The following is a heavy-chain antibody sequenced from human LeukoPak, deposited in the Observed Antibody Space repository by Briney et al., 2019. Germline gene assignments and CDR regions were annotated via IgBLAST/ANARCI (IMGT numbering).Heavy chain of an antibody. V-gene: IGHV3-21*01. CDR2: ISSSSSYI. Sequence: GGSLRLSCAASGFTFSSYSMNWVRQAPGKGLEWVSSISSSSSYIYYADSVKGRFTISRDNAKNSLYLQMNSLRAEDTAVYYCARAVGGVYCSSTSCYHDYWGQGTLVTVSS. D-gene: IGHD2-2*01. J-gene: IGHJ4*02. CDR3: ARAVGGVYCSSTSCYHDY. CDR1: GFTFSSYS.